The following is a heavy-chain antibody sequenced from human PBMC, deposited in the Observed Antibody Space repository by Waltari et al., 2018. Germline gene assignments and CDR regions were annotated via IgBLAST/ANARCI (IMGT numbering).Heavy chain of an antibody. J-gene: IGHJ6*03. Sequence: QVQLVQSGAEVKKPGSSVKVSCQASGGTFRSYSFSWVRQAPGQGLEWMGGIIPVYATTNYAEKFQDRVTITADKSTSTAFMELSSLRSDDTAIYYCASGGLQYPVDYYFYYMDAWGNGTTVTVSS. D-gene: IGHD2-15*01. CDR1: GGTFRSYS. CDR3: ASGGLQYPVDYYFYYMDA. CDR2: IIPVYATT. V-gene: IGHV1-69*06.